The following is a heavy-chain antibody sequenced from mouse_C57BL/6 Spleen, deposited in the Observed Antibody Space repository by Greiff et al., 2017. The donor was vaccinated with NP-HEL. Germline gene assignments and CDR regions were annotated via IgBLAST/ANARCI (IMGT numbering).Heavy chain of an antibody. D-gene: IGHD1-1*01. J-gene: IGHJ4*01. Sequence: VKLQESGPELVKPGASVKISCKASGYSFSSSWMNWVKQRPGKGLEWIGRIYPGDGDTNYTGKFKGKATLTADKSSSTAYMPLSSLTSEDSAVYFCARGGVLPLARDHWCQGTSVTVPS. CDR1: GYSFSSSW. CDR3: ARGGVLPLARDH. V-gene: IGHV1-82*01. CDR2: IYPGDGDT.